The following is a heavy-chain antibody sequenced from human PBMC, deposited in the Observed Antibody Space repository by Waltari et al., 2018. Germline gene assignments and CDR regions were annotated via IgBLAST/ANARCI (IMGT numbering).Heavy chain of an antibody. Sequence: QVHLVQAGAEVKKSGASVKVSGTASGNSVGGYYLYWVRQAPGHGLEWLAWINPTNGGTNYAQKCQGRVTMTRDTSINSVYMYLSRLRSDDTAVYFCARGLGGSSPFDYWGRGTLVTVSS. D-gene: IGHD3-16*01. CDR2: INPTNGGT. J-gene: IGHJ4*02. V-gene: IGHV1-2*02. CDR1: GNSVGGYY. CDR3: ARGLGGSSPFDY.